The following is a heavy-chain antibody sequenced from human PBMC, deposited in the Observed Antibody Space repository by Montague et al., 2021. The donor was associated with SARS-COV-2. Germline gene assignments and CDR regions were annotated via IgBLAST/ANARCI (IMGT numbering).Heavy chain of an antibody. CDR1: GFTFSSYE. CDR2: ISSSGSTI. V-gene: IGHV3-48*03. CDR3: ASDSGIEIPDYYYSMDV. D-gene: IGHD5-24*01. Sequence: RLSCAASGFTFSSYEMNWVRQAPGKGLEWVSYISSSGSTIYYADSVKGRFTISRDNAKNSLYLQMNSLRAEDTAIYYCASDSGIEIPDYYYSMDVWGQGTTVTVSS. J-gene: IGHJ6*02.